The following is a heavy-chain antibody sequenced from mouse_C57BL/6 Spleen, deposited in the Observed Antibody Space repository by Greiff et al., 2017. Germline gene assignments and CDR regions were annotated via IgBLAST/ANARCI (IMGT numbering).Heavy chain of an antibody. CDR1: GYTFTGYW. J-gene: IGHJ4*01. D-gene: IGHD1-1*01. CDR3: ARGAYYYGSRYYAMDY. V-gene: IGHV1-9*01. CDR2: ILPGSGST. Sequence: QVQLKQSGAELMKPGASVKLSCKATGYTFTGYWIEWVKQRPGHGLEWIGEILPGSGSTNYNEKFKGKATFTADTSSNTAYMQLSSLTTEDSAIYYCARGAYYYGSRYYAMDYWGQGTSVTVSS.